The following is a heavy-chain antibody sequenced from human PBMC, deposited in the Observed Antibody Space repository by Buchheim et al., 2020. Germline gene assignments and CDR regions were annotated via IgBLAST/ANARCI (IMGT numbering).Heavy chain of an antibody. J-gene: IGHJ6*02. D-gene: IGHD7-27*01. CDR3: AKAHLGVHNYYYGMYV. Sequence: EVQLLESGGGLVQPGGSLRLSCAASGLTFSSYAMRWVRQAPGKGLAWVSTISGSGGSTYYADSVQGRFTISRDNSKNTMYRQMNSLRAEDTAVYYCAKAHLGVHNYYYGMYVWGQETT. CDR2: ISGSGGST. CDR1: GLTFSSYA. V-gene: IGHV3-23*01.